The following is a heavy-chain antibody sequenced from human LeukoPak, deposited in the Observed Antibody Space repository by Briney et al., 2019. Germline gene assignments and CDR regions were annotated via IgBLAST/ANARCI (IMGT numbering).Heavy chain of an antibody. Sequence: SVKVSCKASGGTFSSYTISWVRQAPGQGLEWVGRIIPILGIANYAQKFQGRVTITADKSTSTAYMELSSLRSEDTAVYYCARALGPDNDAFDIWGQGTMVTVSS. CDR3: ARALGPDNDAFDI. V-gene: IGHV1-69*02. CDR1: GGTFSSYT. J-gene: IGHJ3*02. CDR2: IIPILGIA. D-gene: IGHD1-14*01.